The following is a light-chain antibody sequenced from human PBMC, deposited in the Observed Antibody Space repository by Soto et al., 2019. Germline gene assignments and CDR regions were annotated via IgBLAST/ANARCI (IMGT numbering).Light chain of an antibody. V-gene: IGKV1-39*01. CDR2: AAS. Sequence: DIQMTQSPSTLSASVGDRVTITCRASQSISSWLAWYQQKPGKAPKLLIYAASSLQTGVPSRFSGSGSGTDFTLTISSLLPEDFATYYCQQTYRAPRTFGQGTNLEIK. J-gene: IGKJ2*02. CDR1: QSISSW. CDR3: QQTYRAPRT.